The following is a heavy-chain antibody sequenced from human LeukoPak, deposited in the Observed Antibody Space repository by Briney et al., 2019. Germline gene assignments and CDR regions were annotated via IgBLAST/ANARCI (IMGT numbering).Heavy chain of an antibody. J-gene: IGHJ4*02. CDR2: ISAYNGNT. V-gene: IGHV1-18*01. Sequence: GASVKVSCKASGYTFTSYGISWVRQAPGQGLEWMGWISAYNGNTNYAQKLQGRVAMTTDTSTSTAYMELRSLRSDDTAVYYCARDLSSITMIVVATPFDYWGQGTLVTVSS. CDR1: GYTFTSYG. CDR3: ARDLSSITMIVVATPFDY. D-gene: IGHD3-22*01.